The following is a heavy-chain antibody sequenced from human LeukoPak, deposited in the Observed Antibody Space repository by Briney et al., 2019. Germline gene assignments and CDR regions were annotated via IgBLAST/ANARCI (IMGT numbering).Heavy chain of an antibody. Sequence: QPSETLSLTCTVSGGSISSSSYYWGWVRQAPGKGLEWVSYISSSSSTIYYADSVKGRFTISRDNAKNSLYLQMNSLRDEDTAVYYCARMEYYDSSGSHSPTSLGWGQGTLVTVSS. J-gene: IGHJ4*02. D-gene: IGHD3-22*01. CDR3: ARMEYYDSSGSHSPTSLG. CDR2: ISSSSSTI. V-gene: IGHV3-48*02. CDR1: GGSISSSSYY.